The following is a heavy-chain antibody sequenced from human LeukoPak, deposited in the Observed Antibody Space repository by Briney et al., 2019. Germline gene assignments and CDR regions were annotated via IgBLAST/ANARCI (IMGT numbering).Heavy chain of an antibody. CDR3: AKERDRGGSSYNWFDP. CDR1: GVTFSSYA. CDR2: ISGSGGST. Sequence: WGSLRLSCAASGVTFSSYALSWVRQAPGKGLDGVSAISGSGGSTYYADSVKGRFTIYRDNSKNTLYLQMNSLRAEDTAVYYCAKERDRGGSSYNWFDPWGQGTLVTVSS. D-gene: IGHD2-15*01. J-gene: IGHJ5*02. V-gene: IGHV3-23*01.